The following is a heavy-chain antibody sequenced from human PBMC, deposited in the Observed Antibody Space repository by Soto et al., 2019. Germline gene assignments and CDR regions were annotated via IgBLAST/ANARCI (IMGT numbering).Heavy chain of an antibody. V-gene: IGHV4-39*01. CDR1: GGSISSSSYF. CDR3: ARHLTYCSAGSCYSDFPYYGMDV. Sequence: SETLSLTCTVSGGSISSSSYFWGWIRQPPGKGLEWIGSMYYSGTTYYNPSLKSRVTISVDTSKNQFSLKLSSVTAADTAVYYCARHLTYCSAGSCYSDFPYYGMDVWGQGTTVTVSS. J-gene: IGHJ6*02. D-gene: IGHD2-15*01. CDR2: MYYSGTT.